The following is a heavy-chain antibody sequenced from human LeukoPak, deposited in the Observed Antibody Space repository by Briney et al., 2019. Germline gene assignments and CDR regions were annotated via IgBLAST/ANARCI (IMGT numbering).Heavy chain of an antibody. J-gene: IGHJ6*03. CDR1: GFTFSSYG. V-gene: IGHV3-30*18. D-gene: IGHD3-22*01. CDR2: ISYEGSTS. CDR3: AKDGGGYYPYYYYYMDV. Sequence: GGSLRLSCAASGFTFSSYGMQWVRQAPGKGLEGVAVISYEGSTSYYADSVKGRFTISRDNSKNTLYLQMNSLRAEDTAVYYCAKDGGGYYPYYYYYMDVWGKGTTVTISS.